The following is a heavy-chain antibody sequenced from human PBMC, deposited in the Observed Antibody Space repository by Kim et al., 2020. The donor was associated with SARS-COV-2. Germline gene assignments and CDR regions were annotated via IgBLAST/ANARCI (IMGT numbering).Heavy chain of an antibody. V-gene: IGHV4-31*03. Sequence: SETLSLTCSVSGGSINSGGSHWSWIRQVPGKGLEWLGYIYYTGETYYNPSLKSRVTMSLDTSKNQFSLRLTSVTAADTAVYYCATVAQLLDYYYYYGMDVWGPGATVAVSS. D-gene: IGHD1-1*01. CDR2: IYYTGET. CDR1: GGSINSGGSH. J-gene: IGHJ6*02. CDR3: ATVAQLLDYYYYYGMDV.